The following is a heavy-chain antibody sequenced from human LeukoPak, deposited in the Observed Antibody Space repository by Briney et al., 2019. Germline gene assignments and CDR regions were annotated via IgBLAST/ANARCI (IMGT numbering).Heavy chain of an antibody. CDR3: ARFGRDGYYYYYYMDF. J-gene: IGHJ6*03. Sequence: GGSLRLSCAASGFTFSSYGMHWVRQAPGKGLEWVSYISSSGSTIHYADSVKGRFTISRDNAKKSLILQMNSLRAEDTAVYYCARFGRDGYYYYYYMDFWGKGTTVTISS. CDR1: GFTFSSYG. D-gene: IGHD5-24*01. CDR2: ISSSGSTI. V-gene: IGHV3-48*04.